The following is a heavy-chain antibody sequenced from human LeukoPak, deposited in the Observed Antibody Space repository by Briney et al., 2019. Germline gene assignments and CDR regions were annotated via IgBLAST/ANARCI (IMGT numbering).Heavy chain of an antibody. CDR3: ARGYGSGSYYPGRDWFDP. CDR1: GYTFTSYG. V-gene: IGHV1-18*01. J-gene: IGHJ5*02. D-gene: IGHD3-10*01. Sequence: ASVKVSCKASGYTFTSYGISWVRQAPGQGLEWMGWISAYNGNTNYAQKLQGRVTMTTDTSTSTAYMELSSLRSEDTAVYYCARGYGSGSYYPGRDWFDPWGQGTLVTVSS. CDR2: ISAYNGNT.